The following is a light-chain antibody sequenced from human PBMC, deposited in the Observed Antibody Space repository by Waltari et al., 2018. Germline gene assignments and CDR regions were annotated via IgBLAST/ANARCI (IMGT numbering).Light chain of an antibody. CDR2: AAS. J-gene: IGKJ2*01. CDR3: QQLNSFPHT. V-gene: IGKV1-9*01. Sequence: IHLTHSPSSLSASVGDRVTITCRASQGISRSLAWYQQKPGKAPKLLIYAASTLQSGVPSRFSGSGSGTDFTLIISSLQPEDFATFYCQQLNSFPHTFGQGTKLEI. CDR1: QGISRS.